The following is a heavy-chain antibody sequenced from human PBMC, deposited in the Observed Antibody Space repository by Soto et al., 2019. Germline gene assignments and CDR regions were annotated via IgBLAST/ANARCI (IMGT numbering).Heavy chain of an antibody. Sequence: ASVKVSCKASGYTFTSYGISWVRQAPGQGLERMGWISAYNGNTNYAQKLQGRVTMTTDTSTSTAYMELRSLRSDDTAVYYCARDPNPYYDSSGYYLYFDYWGQGTLVTVSS. V-gene: IGHV1-18*04. D-gene: IGHD3-22*01. CDR3: ARDPNPYYDSSGYYLYFDY. J-gene: IGHJ4*02. CDR2: ISAYNGNT. CDR1: GYTFTSYG.